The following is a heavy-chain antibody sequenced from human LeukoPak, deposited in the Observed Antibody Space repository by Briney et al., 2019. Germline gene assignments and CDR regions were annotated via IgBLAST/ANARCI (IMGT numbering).Heavy chain of an antibody. V-gene: IGHV3-21*06. CDR1: GFTFSSYA. CDR3: TRGMDHINYAWFDP. CDR2: IFGSRDSI. J-gene: IGHJ5*02. D-gene: IGHD4-11*01. Sequence: PGGSLRLSCAASGFTFSSYAMSWARQAPGKRLEWVSSIFGSRDSISYANSVKGRFTISRDNAENSLYLQMDSLRVEDTAVYYCTRGMDHINYAWFDPWGQGTLVIVSS.